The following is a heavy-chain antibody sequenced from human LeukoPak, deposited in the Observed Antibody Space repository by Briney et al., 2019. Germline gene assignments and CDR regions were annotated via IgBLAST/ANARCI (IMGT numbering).Heavy chain of an antibody. J-gene: IGHJ6*02. CDR1: GFTFGDYA. CDR2: IRRRAFGETA. D-gene: IGHD6-13*01. V-gene: IGHV3-49*04. CDR3: TREGAAAAYGMVV. Sequence: TGGSLRLSCTASGFTFGDYAVSWVRRAPGRGLEWVGLIRRRAFGETADYAASVKGRFTISRDDSKSIAYLQMNSLKTEDTAVYYCTREGAAAAYGMVVWGQGTTVTVSS.